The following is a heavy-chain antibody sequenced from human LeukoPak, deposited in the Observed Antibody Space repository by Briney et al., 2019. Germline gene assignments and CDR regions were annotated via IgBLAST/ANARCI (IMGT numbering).Heavy chain of an antibody. D-gene: IGHD3-10*01. CDR2: ISGSGGST. V-gene: IGHV3-23*01. CDR3: ASASYDSGSLFRKE. CDR1: GFTFSSYG. Sequence: PGGSLRLSCAASGFTFSSYGMSWVRQAPGKGLEWVSTISGSGGSTYYADSVKGRFTISRDNSKNTLYLKMNSLRAEDTAVYYCASASYDSGSLFRKEWGQGTLVTVSS. J-gene: IGHJ4*02.